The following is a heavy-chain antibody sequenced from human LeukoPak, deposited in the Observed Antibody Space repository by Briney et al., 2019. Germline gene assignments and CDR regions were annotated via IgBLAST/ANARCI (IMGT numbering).Heavy chain of an antibody. Sequence: GGSLRLSCAASGFTFSSSAMSWVRQAPGKGLEWVSAISNNGGYTYYADSVQGRFTISRDNSKSTLCLQMNSLRAEDTAVYYCARETNYVAAPIDCWGPGTLVTVSS. CDR2: ISNNGGYT. J-gene: IGHJ4*02. CDR1: GFTFSSSA. D-gene: IGHD3-10*02. CDR3: ARETNYVAAPIDC. V-gene: IGHV3-23*01.